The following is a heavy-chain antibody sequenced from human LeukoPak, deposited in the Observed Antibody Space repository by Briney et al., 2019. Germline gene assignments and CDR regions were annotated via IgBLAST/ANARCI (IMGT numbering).Heavy chain of an antibody. Sequence: ASVKVSCKASGYTFISYGIGWVRQAPGQGLEWMGRINPITGGTDYAQKFQGKVSMTRDTSISTAYMELNRLRSDDTAVYYCATLGEDKTDTPFDYWGQGTLVTVSS. J-gene: IGHJ4*02. D-gene: IGHD3-16*01. V-gene: IGHV1-2*06. CDR1: GYTFISYG. CDR3: ATLGEDKTDTPFDY. CDR2: INPITGGT.